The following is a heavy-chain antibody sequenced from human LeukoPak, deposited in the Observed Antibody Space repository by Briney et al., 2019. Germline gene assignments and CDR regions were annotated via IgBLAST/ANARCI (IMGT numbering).Heavy chain of an antibody. CDR1: GGSISSYY. CDR3: ARGDYYGSGRYGMDV. Sequence: SETLSLTCTVSGGSISSYYWSCIRQPPGKGLEWIGYIYYSGSTNYNPSLKSRVTISVDTSKNQFSLKLSSVTAADTAVYYCARGDYYGSGRYGMDVWGQGTTVTVSS. CDR2: IYYSGST. V-gene: IGHV4-59*01. J-gene: IGHJ6*02. D-gene: IGHD3-10*01.